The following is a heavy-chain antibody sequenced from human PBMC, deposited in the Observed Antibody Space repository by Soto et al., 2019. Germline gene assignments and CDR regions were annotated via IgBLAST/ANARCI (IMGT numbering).Heavy chain of an antibody. CDR1: GFTFSSYA. J-gene: IGHJ4*02. CDR2: ISGSGGST. D-gene: IGHD3-10*01. V-gene: IGHV3-23*01. CDR3: AKGTSHVLLWFGEFARFDY. Sequence: PGGSLRLSCAASGFTFSSYAMSWVRQAPGKGLEWVSAISGSGGSTYYADSVKGRFTISRDNSKNTLYLQMNSLRAEDTAVYYCAKGTSHVLLWFGEFARFDYWGQGTLVTVSS.